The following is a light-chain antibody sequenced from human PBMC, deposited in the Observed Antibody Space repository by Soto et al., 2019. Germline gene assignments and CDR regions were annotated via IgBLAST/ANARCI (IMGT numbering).Light chain of an antibody. CDR3: QQRSNWPPWT. CDR2: DAS. CDR1: QSVSSY. J-gene: IGKJ1*01. Sequence: EIVLTQSPATLSLSPGERATLSCRASQSVSSYLAWYQQKPGQAPRLLLYDASNRATGIPARFSGSGPGTDFTLIISSLEPEDVAVYYCQQRSNWPPWTFGQGTKVEIK. V-gene: IGKV3-11*01.